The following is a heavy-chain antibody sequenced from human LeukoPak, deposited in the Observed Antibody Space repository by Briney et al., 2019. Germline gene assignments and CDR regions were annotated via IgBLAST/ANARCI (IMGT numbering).Heavy chain of an antibody. J-gene: IGHJ5*02. Sequence: ASVKVSCKASGYTFSSYYIHWVRQAPGHGLEWMGIINPSDGSTTYAQKFQGRVTMTRDTSTSTVYMELSSLRSEDTAVYYCARGATIFGVVGNWFDPWGQGTLVTVSS. D-gene: IGHD3-3*01. V-gene: IGHV1-46*01. CDR2: INPSDGST. CDR3: ARGATIFGVVGNWFDP. CDR1: GYTFSSYY.